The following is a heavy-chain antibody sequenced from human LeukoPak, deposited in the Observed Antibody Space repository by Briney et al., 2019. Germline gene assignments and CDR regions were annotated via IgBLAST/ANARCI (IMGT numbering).Heavy chain of an antibody. CDR3: ARGRYNCSY. J-gene: IGHJ4*02. CDR2: INHSGST. Sequence: PSETLSLTCAVYGGSFSGYYWSWIRQPPGKGLEWIGEINHSGSTNYNPSLKSRVTISVDTSKNQFSLKLSSVTAADTAVYYCARGRYNCSYWGQGTLVTVSS. V-gene: IGHV4-34*01. CDR1: GGSFSGYY. D-gene: IGHD1-20*01.